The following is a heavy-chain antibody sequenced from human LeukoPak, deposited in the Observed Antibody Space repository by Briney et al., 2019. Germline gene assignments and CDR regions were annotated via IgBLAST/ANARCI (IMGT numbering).Heavy chain of an antibody. CDR1: GFTFSSYG. CDR2: ISYDGSNK. V-gene: IGHV3-30*18. D-gene: IGHD6-13*01. J-gene: IGHJ4*02. CDR3: AKARSSWYDLEADY. Sequence: GGSLRLSCAASGFTFSSYGMHWVRQAPGKGLEWVAVISYDGSNKYYADSVKGRFTISRDNSKNTLYPQMNSLRAEDTAVYYCAKARSSWYDLEADYWGQGTLVTVSS.